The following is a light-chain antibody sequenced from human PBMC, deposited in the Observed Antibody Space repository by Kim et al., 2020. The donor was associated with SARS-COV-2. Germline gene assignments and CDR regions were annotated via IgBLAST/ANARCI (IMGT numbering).Light chain of an antibody. CDR1: QSISTW. CDR3: QQYNSYSIT. J-gene: IGKJ5*01. V-gene: IGKV1-5*03. CDR2: KAS. Sequence: DIQMTQSPSTLSASVGDRVTITCRASQSISTWLAWYQQKPGKAPNLLIYKASTLERGVPPRFSGSGSGTEFTLTISSLQPDDFATYYCQQYNSYSITFGQWTRLEIK.